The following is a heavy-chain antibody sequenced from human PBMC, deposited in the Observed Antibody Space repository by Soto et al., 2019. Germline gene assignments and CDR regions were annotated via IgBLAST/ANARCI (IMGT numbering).Heavy chain of an antibody. CDR2: ISYDENNK. D-gene: IGHD3-3*02. Sequence: QVQLVESGGGVVQPGRSLRLSCATSGFTFSNYGMHWVRQAPGKGLEWVAVISYDENNKDYVDSVKDRFAISRDNSKNTLYLQMNSLRAEDTAMYFCAKDRSSHLWSGFCDYWGQGALVTVSS. J-gene: IGHJ4*02. CDR1: GFTFSNYG. V-gene: IGHV3-30*18. CDR3: AKDRSSHLWSGFCDY.